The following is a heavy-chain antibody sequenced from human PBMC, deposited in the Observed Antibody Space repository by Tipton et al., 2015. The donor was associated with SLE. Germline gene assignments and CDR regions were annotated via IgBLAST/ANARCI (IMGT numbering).Heavy chain of an antibody. D-gene: IGHD3-16*01. V-gene: IGHV3-21*01. CDR3: SRDLGYTWGVMGF. CDR2: VSRADRYI. CDR1: GFTFSDYV. Sequence: SLRLSCTTSGFTFSDYVMNWVRQGPGKGLEWVASVSRADRYIFYAASVRGRFTVSRDDAKNSLYLQMDSLRAEDTAVYYCSRDLGYTWGVMGFWGQGTLVSVSS. J-gene: IGHJ4*02.